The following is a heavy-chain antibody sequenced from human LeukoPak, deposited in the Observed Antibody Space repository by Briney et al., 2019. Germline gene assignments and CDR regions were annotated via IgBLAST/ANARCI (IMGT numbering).Heavy chain of an antibody. J-gene: IGHJ5*02. V-gene: IGHV3-30*02. CDR1: GFTLRSYG. D-gene: IGHD2-2*01. CDR3: AKDWGYCSSTSCPEDNWFDP. CDR2: IRYDGSNK. Sequence: GGSLRLSCAASGFTLRSYGMHWVRQAPGKVLGWVAFIRYDGSNKYYADSVKGRFTISRDNSKNTLYLQMNSLRAEDTAVYYCAKDWGYCSSTSCPEDNWFDPWGQGTLVTVSS.